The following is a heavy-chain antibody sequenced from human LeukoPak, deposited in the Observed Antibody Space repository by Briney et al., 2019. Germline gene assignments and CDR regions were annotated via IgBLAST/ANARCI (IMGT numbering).Heavy chain of an antibody. CDR3: ARGARKGDDYGGFFDY. J-gene: IGHJ4*02. Sequence: GGSLRLSCAASGFTFSRYSMNWVREAPGKGLEGVSSISSSSSYIFYADSVKSRFTISRDTAKNSLYLQMNSLRAEDTAVYYCARGARKGDDYGGFFDYWGQGTLVTVSS. V-gene: IGHV3-21*01. D-gene: IGHD4-23*01. CDR1: GFTFSRYS. CDR2: ISSSSSYI.